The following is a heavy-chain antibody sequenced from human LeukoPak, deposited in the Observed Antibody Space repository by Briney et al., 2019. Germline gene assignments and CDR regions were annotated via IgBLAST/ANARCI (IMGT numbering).Heavy chain of an antibody. CDR1: GFTFSSYS. CDR2: MSSGSRYI. D-gene: IGHD3-3*01. V-gene: IGHV3-21*01. Sequence: GGSLRLSCAASGFTFSSYSMTWVRQAPGKGLEWVSSMSSGSRYIYYADSVRGRFTISRDNAKNSLYLLMNSLRAEGTAVYYCARDRPTGASRLFVVQWGQGTLVTVSS. J-gene: IGHJ4*02. CDR3: ARDRPTGASRLFVVQ.